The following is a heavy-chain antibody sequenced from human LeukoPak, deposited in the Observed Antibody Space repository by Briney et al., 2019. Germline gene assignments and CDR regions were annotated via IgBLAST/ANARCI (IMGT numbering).Heavy chain of an antibody. CDR1: GFTFSGSA. J-gene: IGHJ4*02. CDR3: TRLPGQHYDYVWGSYAQENY. Sequence: GGSLRLSCAASGFTFSGSAMRWVRQASGKGLEWVGRIRSKANSYATAYAASVKGRFTISRDDSKNTAYLQMNSLKTEDTAVYYCTRLPGQHYDYVWGSYAQENYWGQGTLVTVSS. V-gene: IGHV3-73*01. CDR2: IRSKANSYAT. D-gene: IGHD3-16*01.